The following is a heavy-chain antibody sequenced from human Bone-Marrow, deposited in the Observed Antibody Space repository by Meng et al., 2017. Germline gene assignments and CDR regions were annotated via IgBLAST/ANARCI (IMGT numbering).Heavy chain of an antibody. CDR3: ARRGYCSRTSCYDGGAFAI. D-gene: IGHD2-2*01. Sequence: GESLKISCKGSGFSFTSYWIGWVRQMPGKGLEWMGIIYPTDSDTRYSPSFQGQVTISADKSISTAYLQWSSLKASDTAMYYCARRGYCSRTSCYDGGAFAIWGQGTMVTVSS. J-gene: IGHJ3*02. CDR1: GFSFTSYW. CDR2: IYPTDSDT. V-gene: IGHV5-51*01.